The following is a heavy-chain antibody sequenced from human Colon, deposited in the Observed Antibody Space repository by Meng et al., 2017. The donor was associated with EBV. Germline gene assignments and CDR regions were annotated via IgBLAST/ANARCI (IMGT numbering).Heavy chain of an antibody. CDR1: GGSISSGDYY. CDR3: ARQATGYCSGGSCYSGSIFDY. D-gene: IGHD2-15*01. CDR2: IYYSGST. Sequence: QGQRQEPGPGLVQPSQPLSLTCTVSGGSISSGDYYWSWIRQPPGKGLEWIGYIYYSGSTHYNPSLKSRVTISVDTSKNQFSLKVSSVTAADTAVYYCARQATGYCSGGSCYSGSIFDYWGQGTLVTVSS. J-gene: IGHJ4*02. V-gene: IGHV4-30-4*01.